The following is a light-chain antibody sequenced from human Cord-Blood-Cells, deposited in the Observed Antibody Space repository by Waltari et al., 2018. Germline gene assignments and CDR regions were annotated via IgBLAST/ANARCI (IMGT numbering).Light chain of an antibody. J-gene: IGLJ3*02. CDR1: SSDVGGYNY. CDR2: DVS. V-gene: IGLV2-14*03. CDR3: SSYTSSSTLV. Sequence: QSALTQPASVSGSPGQSITISCTGTSSDVGGYNYGSWYQQHPGKAPKLMIYDVSNRPSGVSNRFSGSKSGNTASLTISGLQAEDEADYYGSSYTSSSTLVFGGGTKLTVL.